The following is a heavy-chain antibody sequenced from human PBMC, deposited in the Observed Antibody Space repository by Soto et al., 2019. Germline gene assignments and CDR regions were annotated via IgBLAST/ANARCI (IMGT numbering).Heavy chain of an antibody. CDR3: ARDLEQVVGPLGY. Sequence: QVQLVESGGGVVQPGRSLRLSCAASGFTFSSYGMHWVRQAPGKGLEWVAVIWYDGSNKYYADSVKGRFTISRDNSKNTLYLQMNSLRAEDTAVYYCARDLEQVVGPLGYWGQGTLVTVSS. CDR1: GFTFSSYG. J-gene: IGHJ4*02. CDR2: IWYDGSNK. V-gene: IGHV3-33*01. D-gene: IGHD1-26*01.